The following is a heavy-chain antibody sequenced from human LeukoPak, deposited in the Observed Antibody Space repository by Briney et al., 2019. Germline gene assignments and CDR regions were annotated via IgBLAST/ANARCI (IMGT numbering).Heavy chain of an antibody. J-gene: IGHJ4*02. CDR3: ARGNSVQGWPFDY. Sequence: SETLSLTCIVSGGGSISSSNHYWGWIRQPPGKGLEWIGSINYSGSTQYNPSLKSRVTLSVDTSKDQFSLKLSSVTAADTAVYYCARGNSVQGWPFDYWGQGTLVTVSS. CDR1: GGGSISSSNHY. D-gene: IGHD1-1*01. V-gene: IGHV4-39*01. CDR2: INYSGST.